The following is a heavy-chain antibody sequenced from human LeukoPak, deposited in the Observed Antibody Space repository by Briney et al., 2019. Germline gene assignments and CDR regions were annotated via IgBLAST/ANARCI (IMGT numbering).Heavy chain of an antibody. CDR1: GFTVSSSF. J-gene: IGHJ5*02. CDR2: ISSSSSYI. D-gene: IGHD3-22*01. Sequence: PGGSLRLSCVGSGFTVSSSFMSWVRQAPGKGLEWVSSISSSSSYIYYADSVKGRFTISRDNAKKSLYLQMNSLRAEDTAVYYCARTYYYDSSGYREDWFDPWGQGTLVTVSS. V-gene: IGHV3-21*01. CDR3: ARTYYYDSSGYREDWFDP.